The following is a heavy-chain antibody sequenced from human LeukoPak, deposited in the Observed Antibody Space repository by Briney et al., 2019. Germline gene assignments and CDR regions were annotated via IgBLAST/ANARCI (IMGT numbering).Heavy chain of an antibody. V-gene: IGHV3-21*01. J-gene: IGHJ5*02. CDR2: VSFGSSYI. D-gene: IGHD4-17*01. CDR1: GFTFRDYT. CDR3: ARASTEYAVTDGFDT. Sequence: PGESLRLSCAASGFTFRDYTMNWVRQSPGKGLQWVSYVSFGSSYISYADSLKGRFTISRDDAKSSVYLEMTSLRAEDTAVYYCARASTEYAVTDGFDTWGPGTLVTVSS.